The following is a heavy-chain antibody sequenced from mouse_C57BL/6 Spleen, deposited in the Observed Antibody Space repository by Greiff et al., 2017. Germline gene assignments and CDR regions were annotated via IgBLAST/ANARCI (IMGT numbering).Heavy chain of an antibody. CDR2: ISYSGST. V-gene: IGHV3-1*01. CDR1: GYSITSGYD. CDR3: ARERLYSYFDY. Sequence: EVKLVESGPGMVKPSQSLSLTCTVTGYSITSGYDWHWIRHFPGNKLEWMGYISYSGSTNYNPSLKSRISITHDTSKNHFFLKLNSVTTEDTATYYCARERLYSYFDYWGQGTTLTVSS. J-gene: IGHJ2*01. D-gene: IGHD1-3*01.